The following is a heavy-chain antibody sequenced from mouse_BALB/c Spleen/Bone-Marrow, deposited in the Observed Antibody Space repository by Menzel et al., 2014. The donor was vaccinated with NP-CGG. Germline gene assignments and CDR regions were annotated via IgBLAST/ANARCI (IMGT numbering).Heavy chain of an antibody. Sequence: VKLVESGAELVKPGASVKLSCKASGYTFTSYWMHWVKLRPGQGFEWIGEINPSNGGTNYNEKFKRKATLTVDKSSSTAYMQLSSLTSEDSAVYYCTYMGYHGSSYAMDYWGQGTSVTVPS. CDR2: INPSNGGT. D-gene: IGHD1-1*01. V-gene: IGHV1S16*01. CDR1: GYTFTSYW. CDR3: TYMGYHGSSYAMDY. J-gene: IGHJ4*01.